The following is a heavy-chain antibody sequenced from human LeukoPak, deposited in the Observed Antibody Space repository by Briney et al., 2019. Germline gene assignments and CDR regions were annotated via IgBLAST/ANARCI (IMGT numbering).Heavy chain of an antibody. J-gene: IGHJ5*02. CDR1: GGSISSSSYY. CDR3: ARRGSGLDWLDP. CDR2: IFYSGGT. Sequence: SETLSLTCTVSGGSISSSSYYWGWIRQPPGKGLEWIGSIFYSGGTYYSPFPKSRVTISVDTSNNQFSLKLSSVTAADTVVYYCARRGSGLDWLDPWGQGTLVTVSS. V-gene: IGHV4-39*01. D-gene: IGHD6-19*01.